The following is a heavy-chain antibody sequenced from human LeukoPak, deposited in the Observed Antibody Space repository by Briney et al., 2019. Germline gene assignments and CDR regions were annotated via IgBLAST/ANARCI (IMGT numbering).Heavy chain of an antibody. CDR3: ARGSVTLIYSNYELDY. Sequence: TLSLTCSVSGGSIGSGDYFWTWIRQHPGKGLEYIGYLFSNGSAYYSPSLRSRLTISGDTSKNQLSLELNSVTAADTAVYYCARGSVTLIYSNYELDYWGQGTLVTVSS. J-gene: IGHJ4*02. CDR2: LFSNGSA. D-gene: IGHD4-11*01. CDR1: GGSIGSGDYF. V-gene: IGHV4-31*03.